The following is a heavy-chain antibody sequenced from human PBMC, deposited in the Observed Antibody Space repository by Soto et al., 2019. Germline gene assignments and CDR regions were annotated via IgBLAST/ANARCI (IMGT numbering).Heavy chain of an antibody. CDR2: IAFNSGNT. Sequence: EVQLVESGGGWVQPGRSLRLSCAASGFTFDDYAMHWVRQAPGKGLEWVSGIAFNSGNTAYADSVKGRFTISRDNAKNSLYLQMNSLRAEHTALYYCAKDLRTSWIFGNFDSWGQRTLVTVSS. V-gene: IGHV3-9*01. D-gene: IGHD3-3*01. CDR1: GFTFDDYA. CDR3: AKDLRTSWIFGNFDS. J-gene: IGHJ4*02.